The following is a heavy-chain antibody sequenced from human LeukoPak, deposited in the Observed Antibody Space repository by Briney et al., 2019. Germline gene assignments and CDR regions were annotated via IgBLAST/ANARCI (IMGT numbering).Heavy chain of an antibody. CDR1: GYTFTDYY. J-gene: IGHJ4*02. D-gene: IGHD3-10*01. CDR2: IYPGDSDT. Sequence: KVSCKASGYTFTDYYMHWVRQMPGKGLEWMGIIYPGDSDTRYSPSFQGQVTISADKSISTAYLQWSSLKASDTAMYYCASHNGFGELFFDYWGQGTLVTVSS. CDR3: ASHNGFGELFFDY. V-gene: IGHV5-51*01.